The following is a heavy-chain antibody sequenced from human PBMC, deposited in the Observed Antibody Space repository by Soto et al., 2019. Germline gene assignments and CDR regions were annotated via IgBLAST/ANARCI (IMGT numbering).Heavy chain of an antibody. J-gene: IGHJ5*02. CDR1: GGSISSSSYY. D-gene: IGHD3-3*01. Sequence: ASETLSLTCTVPGGSISSSSYYWGWIRQPPGKGLEWIGGIYYSGSTYYNPSLKSRVTISVDTSKNQFSLKLSSVTAADTAVYYCARRGVVTPRPNNWFDPWGQGTLVTVSS. CDR3: ARRGVVTPRPNNWFDP. V-gene: IGHV4-39*01. CDR2: IYYSGST.